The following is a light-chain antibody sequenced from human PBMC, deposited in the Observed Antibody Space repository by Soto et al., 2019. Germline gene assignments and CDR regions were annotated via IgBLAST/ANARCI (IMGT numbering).Light chain of an antibody. CDR1: NSDVGNYNF. CDR3: FTYAGSFHQ. CDR2: DVT. Sequence: QSALTQPRSVSGSPGQAVTISCTGTNSDVGNYNFVSWYQHHPGKAPKLMIYDVTKRPSGVPDRFSGSKSGNTASLTISGLQAEDEADYYCFTYAGSFHQFGGGTKLTVL. V-gene: IGLV2-11*01. J-gene: IGLJ3*02.